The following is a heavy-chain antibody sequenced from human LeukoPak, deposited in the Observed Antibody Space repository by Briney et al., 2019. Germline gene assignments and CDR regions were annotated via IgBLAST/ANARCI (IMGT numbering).Heavy chain of an antibody. CDR3: ARDVRIAARPGVAANDY. CDR2: INPSGGST. Sequence: ASVKVSCKASGYTFTSYYMHWVRQAPGQGLEWMGIINPSGGSTSYAQKFQGRVTMTRDMSTSTVYMELSSLRSEDTAVYYCARDVRIAARPGVAANDYWGQGTLVTVSS. D-gene: IGHD6-6*01. CDR1: GYTFTSYY. J-gene: IGHJ4*02. V-gene: IGHV1-46*01.